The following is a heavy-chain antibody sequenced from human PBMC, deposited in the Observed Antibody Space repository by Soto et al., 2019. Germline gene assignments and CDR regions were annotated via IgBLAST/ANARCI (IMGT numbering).Heavy chain of an antibody. CDR3: ASRPPPALLVEPFDF. Sequence: GGSVKVSCKASGVNFSSSSMNWMRQAPGQGLERMGGIIPAYDTSSYAQKFQGRVTITADECTSKAYMELSSLRSEDTGGHYCASRPPPALLVEPFDFWGQGXLVTVHS. D-gene: IGHD6-6*01. CDR2: IIPAYDTS. CDR1: GVNFSSSS. V-gene: IGHV1-69*13. J-gene: IGHJ4*02.